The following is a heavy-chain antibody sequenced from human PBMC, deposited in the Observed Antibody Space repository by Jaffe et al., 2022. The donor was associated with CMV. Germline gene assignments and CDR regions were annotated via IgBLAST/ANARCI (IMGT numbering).Heavy chain of an antibody. V-gene: IGHV1-2*02. D-gene: IGHD3-3*01. Sequence: QVQLVQSGAEVKKPGASVKVSCKASGYTFTDFYVHWVRQAPGQGLEWMGWINPKSGGTGYAQKFQGRVTMTRDTSISTAYMELRRLRSDDTAVYYCARVAILQFMEWFHGMDVWGQGTTVTVSS. CDR3: ARVAILQFMEWFHGMDV. CDR2: INPKSGGT. CDR1: GYTFTDFY. J-gene: IGHJ6*02.